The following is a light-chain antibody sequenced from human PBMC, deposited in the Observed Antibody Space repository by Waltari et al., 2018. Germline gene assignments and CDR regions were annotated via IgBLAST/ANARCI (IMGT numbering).Light chain of an antibody. CDR3: QQYYDIPWT. V-gene: IGKV4-1*01. Sequence: DIVMTQSPDSLAVSLGERVTINCKSSQSVLYSSNSQNYLAWYQQKPGQPPKLLIYWASARESWVPDRFSGSESGTDFTLTISSLQAEDVAVYYCQQYYDIPWTFGQGTKVEIK. CDR1: QSVLYSSNSQNY. J-gene: IGKJ1*01. CDR2: WAS.